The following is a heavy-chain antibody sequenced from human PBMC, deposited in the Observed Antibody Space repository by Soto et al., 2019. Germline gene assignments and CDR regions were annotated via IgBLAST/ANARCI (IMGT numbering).Heavy chain of an antibody. CDR3: ARDLVGATI. V-gene: IGHV3-21*06. Sequence: EVQLVESGGGLVKPGGSLRLSCAASGFTFSSYSMNWVRQAPGKGLEGVSSISSSSNYIYYADSVKGRFTISRDNAKNSLYLQMNSLRAEDTAVYYCARDLVGATIWGQGTLVTVSS. CDR1: GFTFSSYS. J-gene: IGHJ4*02. D-gene: IGHD1-26*01. CDR2: ISSSSNYI.